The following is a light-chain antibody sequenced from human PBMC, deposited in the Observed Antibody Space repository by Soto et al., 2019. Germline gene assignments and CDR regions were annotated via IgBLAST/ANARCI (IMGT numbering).Light chain of an antibody. V-gene: IGKV1-39*01. Sequence: DIQMTQSPSSLSASVGDRVTITCRASQTISTYLNWYQQNPGKAPKLLIYAASSLQSGVPSRFSGSGSGTDVTLTISSLQPQDFANYYCQQRSGIPYTFGQGTKLEIK. J-gene: IGKJ2*01. CDR2: AAS. CDR3: QQRSGIPYT. CDR1: QTISTY.